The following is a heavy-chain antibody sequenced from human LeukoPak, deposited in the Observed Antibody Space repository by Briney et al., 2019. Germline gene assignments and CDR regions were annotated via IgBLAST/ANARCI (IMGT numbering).Heavy chain of an antibody. CDR3: ARAGNRYYYYYYMDV. CDR1: GFTLSSYS. CDR2: ISSSSSTI. Sequence: PGGSLRLSCAASGFTLSSYSMNWVRQAPGKGLEWVSYISSSSSTIYYADSVKGRFTISRDNAKNSLYLQMNSLRAEDTAVYYCARAGNRYYYYYYMDVWGKGTTVTVSS. J-gene: IGHJ6*03. D-gene: IGHD1-14*01. V-gene: IGHV3-48*01.